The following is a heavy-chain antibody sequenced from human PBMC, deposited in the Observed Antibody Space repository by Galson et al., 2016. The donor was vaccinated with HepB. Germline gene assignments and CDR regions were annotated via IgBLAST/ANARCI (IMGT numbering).Heavy chain of an antibody. D-gene: IGHD2-15*01. CDR2: MSGSGVSI. CDR3: AKGYCSGTSCYFGGFYFDY. J-gene: IGHJ4*02. CDR1: GFPFSSYA. Sequence: SLRLSCAASGFPFSSYAMSWVRQAPGKGLEWVSAMSGSGVSINYADSVKGRFTISRDYSKNTLYLQMNSLGDEDTAVYYCAKGYCSGTSCYFGGFYFDYWGQGTLVTVSS. V-gene: IGHV3-23*01.